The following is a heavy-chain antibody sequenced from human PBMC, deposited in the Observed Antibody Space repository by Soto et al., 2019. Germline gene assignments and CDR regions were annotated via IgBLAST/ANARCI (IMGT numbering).Heavy chain of an antibody. CDR2: IMPIFRTP. Sequence: QVQLEQSGPEVKKPGSSVKVSCKASGGTFRNSAISWVRQAPGQGLEWMGGIMPIFRTPDYAPKFQGSVTITAHESASTAYMELTGLRSDDTAVYYCARDNDRPQLGGNYYYILDVWGHWTTVTVSS. J-gene: IGHJ6*02. CDR1: GGTFRNSA. D-gene: IGHD1-1*01. V-gene: IGHV1-69*12. CDR3: ARDNDRPQLGGNYYYILDV.